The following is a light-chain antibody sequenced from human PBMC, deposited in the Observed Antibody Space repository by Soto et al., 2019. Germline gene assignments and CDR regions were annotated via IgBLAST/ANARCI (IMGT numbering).Light chain of an antibody. CDR1: ALPKQY. CDR2: KDS. Sequence: SYELTQPPSVSVSPGQTARITCSGDALPKQYAYWYQQKPGQAPVLVIYKDSERPSGIPERFSGSSSGTTVTLTISGVQAEDEADYYCQPADSSGTQKVFGGGTKLTVL. J-gene: IGLJ3*02. CDR3: QPADSSGTQKV. V-gene: IGLV3-25*03.